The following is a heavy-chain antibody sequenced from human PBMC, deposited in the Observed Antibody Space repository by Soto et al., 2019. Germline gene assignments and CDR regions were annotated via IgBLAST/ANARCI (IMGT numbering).Heavy chain of an antibody. V-gene: IGHV4-30-4*01. CDR3: VREYTGYSYGPGEVH. Sequence: QVQLQESGPGLVKPSQTLSLTCAVSGGSITSGDYYWNWIRQPPEKGLEWIGYISFSGSTYYNPSLKSRVTMSVDTFKNEFSLELTSVTAADTAVYYCVREYTGYSYGPGEVHWGQGTLVTVSS. CDR1: GGSITSGDYY. D-gene: IGHD5-18*01. CDR2: ISFSGST. J-gene: IGHJ4*02.